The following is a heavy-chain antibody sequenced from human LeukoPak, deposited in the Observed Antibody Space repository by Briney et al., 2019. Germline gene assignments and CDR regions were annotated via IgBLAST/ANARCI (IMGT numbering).Heavy chain of an antibody. D-gene: IGHD2-2*01. CDR2: ISAYSGDT. CDR3: ARPSYCSSTSCYYGY. J-gene: IGHJ4*02. CDR1: GYTFTSYG. Sequence: GASVKVSCKASGYTFTSYGFTWVRQAPGQGLEWMGWISAYSGDTNYAQKFQGRVTMTGDTSITTAYMELSRLRSDDTAVYYCARPSYCSSTSCYYGYWGQGTLVTVSS. V-gene: IGHV1-18*01.